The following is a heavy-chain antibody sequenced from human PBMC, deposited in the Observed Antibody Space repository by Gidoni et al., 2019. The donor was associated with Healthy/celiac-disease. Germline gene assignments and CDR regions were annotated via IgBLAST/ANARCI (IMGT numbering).Heavy chain of an antibody. D-gene: IGHD5-18*01. J-gene: IGHJ3*02. CDR2: IYYSGST. CDR1: GGSISSSSYY. CDR3: ARDLVESYGTLLIRGGAFDI. Sequence: QLQLQESGPGLVKPSETLSLTCTVSGGSISSSSYYRGWIRQPPGKGLEWIGSIYYSGSTYYNPSLKSRVTISVDTSKNQFSLKLRSVTAADTAVYYCARDLVESYGTLLIRGGAFDIWGQGTMVTVSS. V-gene: IGHV4-39*07.